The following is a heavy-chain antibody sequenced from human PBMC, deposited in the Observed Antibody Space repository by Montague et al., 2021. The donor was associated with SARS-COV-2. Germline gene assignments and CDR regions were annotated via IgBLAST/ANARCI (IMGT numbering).Heavy chain of an antibody. V-gene: IGHV3-30*04. CDR1: GFTFSSYA. D-gene: IGHD2-21*02. Sequence: SLRLSCAASGFTFSSYAMHWVRQAPGKGLEWVAVISYDGSNKYYADSVKGRFTISRDNSKSTLFLQMNSLRAEDTAVYYCAKGIHIVVVTGMDVWGQGTTVTVSS. J-gene: IGHJ6*02. CDR3: AKGIHIVVVTGMDV. CDR2: ISYDGSNK.